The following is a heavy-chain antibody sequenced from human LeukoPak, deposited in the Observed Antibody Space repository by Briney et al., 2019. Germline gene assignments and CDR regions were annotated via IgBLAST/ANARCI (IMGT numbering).Heavy chain of an antibody. J-gene: IGHJ6*02. V-gene: IGHV5-51*01. CDR1: GYSFTSYW. D-gene: IGHD1-26*01. Sequence: GSLKISCKGSGYSFTSYWIGWVRQMPGKGLEWLGIIYPGDSDTRYSPSFQGQVTISADKSISTAYLQWSSLKASDTAMYYCAGAGLHSGSYAGYYYYGMDVWGQGTTVTVSS. CDR2: IYPGDSDT. CDR3: AGAGLHSGSYAGYYYYGMDV.